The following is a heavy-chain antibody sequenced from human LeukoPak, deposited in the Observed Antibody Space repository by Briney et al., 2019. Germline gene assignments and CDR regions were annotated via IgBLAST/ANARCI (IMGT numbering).Heavy chain of an antibody. V-gene: IGHV1-2*02. Sequence: ASVKASCKASGYTFTGYYMHWVRQAPGQGLESMGWINPNSGGTNYAQKFQGRVAMTRDTSISTAYLELSRLRSDDTAVYYCARDRRVIAAAVLGWFDPWGQGTLVTVSS. CDR1: GYTFTGYY. CDR2: INPNSGGT. CDR3: ARDRRVIAAAVLGWFDP. D-gene: IGHD6-13*01. J-gene: IGHJ5*02.